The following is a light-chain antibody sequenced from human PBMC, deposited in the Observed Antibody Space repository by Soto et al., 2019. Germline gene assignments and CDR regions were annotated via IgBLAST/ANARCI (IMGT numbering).Light chain of an antibody. V-gene: IGLV2-14*01. Sequence: QPVLTQPASVSGSPGQSITISCTGTSSDVGGYDYVSWYQQHPGKAPKLMIYEVSNRPSGVSNRFSGSKSGNTASLTISGLQAEDEADYYCSSYTSSSTYVAFGGGTKLTVL. CDR1: SSDVGGYDY. CDR3: SSYTSSSTYVA. J-gene: IGLJ2*01. CDR2: EVS.